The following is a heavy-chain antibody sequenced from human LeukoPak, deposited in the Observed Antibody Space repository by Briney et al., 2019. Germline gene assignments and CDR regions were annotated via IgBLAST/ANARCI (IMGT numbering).Heavy chain of an antibody. V-gene: IGHV4-59*01. CDR2: IYYSGTT. CDR3: VKVGTGTIDY. J-gene: IGHJ4*02. D-gene: IGHD1-1*01. Sequence: SQTLSLTCTVCGGSISGYYWGWIRQPPGKGLEWIGYIYYSGTTNYNPSLKSRVTISVDTSKNQFSLNLRSVTAADTAVYFCVKVGTGTIDYWGQGTLVTVSS. CDR1: GGSISGYY.